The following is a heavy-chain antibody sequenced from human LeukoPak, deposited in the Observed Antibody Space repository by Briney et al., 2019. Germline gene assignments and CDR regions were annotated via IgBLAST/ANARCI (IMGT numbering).Heavy chain of an antibody. Sequence: GGSLRLSCAASGFTFSSYGMHWVRQAPGKGLEWVAFIRYDGSNKYYADFVRGRFTISRDNSKNTLYLQMNSLRAEDTAVYYCAKGAAAFYYFDYWGQGTLVTVSS. CDR2: IRYDGSNK. CDR3: AKGAAAFYYFDY. CDR1: GFTFSSYG. V-gene: IGHV3-30*02. D-gene: IGHD6-13*01. J-gene: IGHJ4*02.